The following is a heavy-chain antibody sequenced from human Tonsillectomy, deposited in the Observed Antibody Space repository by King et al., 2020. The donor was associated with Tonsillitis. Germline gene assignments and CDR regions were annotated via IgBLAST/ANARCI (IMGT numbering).Heavy chain of an antibody. CDR1: GGSISNYY. CDR3: ARGRLNCSDPPCRTFLFDS. D-gene: IGHD2-15*01. CDR2: IYYRGNT. J-gene: IGHJ4*02. V-gene: IGHV4-59*01. Sequence: QLQESGPGLVRPSETVSLTCTVSGGSISNYYWSWIRQPPGKGLEWIGYIYYRGNTNYNPSLKSRVTISVDTSKNQFSLKLNSVTAADTAVYFCARGRLNCSDPPCRTFLFDSWGQGPLVTVPS.